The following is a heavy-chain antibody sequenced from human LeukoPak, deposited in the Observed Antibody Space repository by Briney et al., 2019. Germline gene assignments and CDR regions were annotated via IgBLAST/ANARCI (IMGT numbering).Heavy chain of an antibody. CDR1: NYTFRNYP. J-gene: IGHJ1*01. Sequence: ASVKVSCKASNYTFRNYPISWVRQAPGQGPEWLGWISAYSGNTNYAPKVQGRVTMTTDRATNTAYMELASLRPDDTAMYYCTRGSSSQYFQYWGQGTLVTVSS. CDR2: ISAYSGNT. V-gene: IGHV1-18*01. CDR3: TRGSSSQYFQY. D-gene: IGHD6-6*01.